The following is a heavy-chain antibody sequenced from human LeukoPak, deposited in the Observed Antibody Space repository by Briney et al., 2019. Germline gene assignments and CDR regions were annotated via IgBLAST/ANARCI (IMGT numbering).Heavy chain of an antibody. CDR1: GFTFTSHW. V-gene: IGHV3-7*01. J-gene: IGHJ5*02. CDR3: ARGFYDGVNWFDP. D-gene: IGHD5/OR15-5a*01. CDR2: IKHDGNEK. Sequence: GGSLRLSCGASGFTFTSHWMSWVRQAPGKGLEWVANIKHDGNEKYYVESVKGRFIISRDNAKNSLYLQMNSLRAEDTAVYYCARGFYDGVNWFDPWGQGTPVTVSS.